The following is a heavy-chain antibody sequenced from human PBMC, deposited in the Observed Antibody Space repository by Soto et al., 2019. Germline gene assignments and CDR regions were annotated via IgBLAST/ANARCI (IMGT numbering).Heavy chain of an antibody. CDR3: ASRAQDSSSSPNFDY. CDR2: INHSGST. J-gene: IGHJ4*02. CDR1: GGSFSGYY. Sequence: PSETLSLTCAVYGGSFSGYYWSWIRQPPGKGLEWIGEINHSGSTNYNPSLKSRVTISVDTSKNQFSLKLSSVTAADTAVYYCASRAQDSSSSPNFDYWGQGTLVTVSS. D-gene: IGHD6-6*01. V-gene: IGHV4-34*01.